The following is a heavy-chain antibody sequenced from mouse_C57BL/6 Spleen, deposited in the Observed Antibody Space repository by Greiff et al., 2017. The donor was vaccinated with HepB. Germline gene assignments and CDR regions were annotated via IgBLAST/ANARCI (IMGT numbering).Heavy chain of an antibody. J-gene: IGHJ3*01. D-gene: IGHD2-3*01. CDR2: ISYDGSN. Sequence: EVKLQESGPGLVKPSQSLSLTCSVTGYSITSGYYWNWIRQFPGNKLEWMGYISYDGSNNYNPSLKNRISITRDTSKNQFFLKLNSVTTEDTATYYCARDDGYSFAYWGQGTLATVSA. CDR3: ARDDGYSFAY. V-gene: IGHV3-6*01. CDR1: GYSITSGYY.